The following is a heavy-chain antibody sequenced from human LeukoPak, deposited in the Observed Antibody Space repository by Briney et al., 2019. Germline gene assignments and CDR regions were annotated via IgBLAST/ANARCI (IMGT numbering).Heavy chain of an antibody. Sequence: GGSLRLSCAASGFTFSSYGMHWVRQAPGKGLEWVAVISYDGSNKYYADSVKGRFTISRDNSKNTLYLQMNSLRAEDTAVYYCAPTPSYYYDSSGYYWGQGTLVTVSS. CDR3: APTPSYYYDSSGYY. D-gene: IGHD3-22*01. CDR1: GFTFSSYG. CDR2: ISYDGSNK. V-gene: IGHV3-30*03. J-gene: IGHJ4*02.